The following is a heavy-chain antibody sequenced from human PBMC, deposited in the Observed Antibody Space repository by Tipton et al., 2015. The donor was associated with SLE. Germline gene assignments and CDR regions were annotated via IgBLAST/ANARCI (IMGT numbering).Heavy chain of an antibody. CDR3: ARVFGGTGYMDV. CDR1: GGSISSNTW. Sequence: TLSLTCTVSGGSISSNTWWNWVRQPPGMGLEWIGEIHHRGTTNYNPSLKSRVTISIDTSKTQFSLRLSSVTAADTAVYYCARVFGGTGYMDVWGKGTTVTVSS. D-gene: IGHD3-16*01. J-gene: IGHJ6*03. V-gene: IGHV4-4*02. CDR2: IHHRGTT.